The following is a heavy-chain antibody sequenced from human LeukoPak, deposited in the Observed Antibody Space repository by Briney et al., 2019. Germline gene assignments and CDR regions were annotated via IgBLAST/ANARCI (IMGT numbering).Heavy chain of an antibody. CDR3: AKDRGGAIRDFDQ. J-gene: IGHJ4*02. Sequence: ASVKVSCKASGYTFTSYGISWVRQAPGQGLEWMGWISAYNGNTNYAQKLQGRVTMTTDTSTSTAYMELRSLTSDDTAVYYCAKDRGGAIRDFDQWGQGTLVIVSS. V-gene: IGHV1-18*01. CDR2: ISAYNGNT. CDR1: GYTFTSYG. D-gene: IGHD2-21*01.